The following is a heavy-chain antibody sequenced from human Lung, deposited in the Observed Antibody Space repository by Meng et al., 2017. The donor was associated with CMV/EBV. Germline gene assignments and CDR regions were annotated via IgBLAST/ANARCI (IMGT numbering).Heavy chain of an antibody. Sequence: GGSLRLXCAAYGFTFDDYTIHWVCQPPGKGLEWVSLVSWDGGLTYYADSVKGRFTTSRDSSKNSLYLDMTYLRSEDTALYYCVKGGGRHSFRVNFDSWGQGTVVTVSS. D-gene: IGHD1-26*01. V-gene: IGHV3-43*01. CDR1: GFTFDDYT. CDR2: VSWDGGLT. CDR3: VKGGGRHSFRVNFDS. J-gene: IGHJ4*02.